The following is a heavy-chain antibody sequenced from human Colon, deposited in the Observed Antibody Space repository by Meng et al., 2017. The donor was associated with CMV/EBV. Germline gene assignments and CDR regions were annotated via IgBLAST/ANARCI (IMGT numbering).Heavy chain of an antibody. V-gene: IGHV3-48*03. Sequence: GGSLRLSCAASGFTFSSYEMNWVRQAPGKGLEWVSNISTSGSTMYYADSVQGRFTVSRDNSKNTLYLQMNSLRDEDTAVYYCAKPDSSGYYSMAYWGQGTLVTVSS. CDR3: AKPDSSGYYSMAY. J-gene: IGHJ4*02. CDR1: GFTFSSYE. D-gene: IGHD3-22*01. CDR2: ISTSGSTM.